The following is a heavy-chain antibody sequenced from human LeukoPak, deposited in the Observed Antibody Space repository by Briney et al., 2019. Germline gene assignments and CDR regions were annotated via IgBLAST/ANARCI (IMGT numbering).Heavy chain of an antibody. V-gene: IGHV3-49*04. Sequence: GGSLRLSCTASGFTFGDYALSWVRQAAGKGLEWVGFIRSKAYGGTTEYAASVTGRFTISRDDSKSIAYLQMNSLKTEDTAVYYCSRDGNYYDSDYYYYMDVWGKGTTVTISS. CDR1: GFTFGDYA. J-gene: IGHJ6*03. CDR2: IRSKAYGGTT. CDR3: SRDGNYYDSDYYYYMDV. D-gene: IGHD3-22*01.